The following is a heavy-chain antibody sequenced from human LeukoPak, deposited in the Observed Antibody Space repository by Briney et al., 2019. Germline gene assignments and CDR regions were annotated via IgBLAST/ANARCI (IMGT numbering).Heavy chain of an antibody. CDR1: GFTFSSYW. J-gene: IGHJ3*02. D-gene: IGHD4-23*01. V-gene: IGHV3-74*01. CDR2: IGTDGSST. Sequence: GGSLRLSCAASGFTFSSYWMHWVRQVPGKGLVWVSRIGTDGSSTTYADYVKGRFTISRDNAKNTLYLQMNSLRAEDTAVHYCARDKYGGNSNAFDIWGQGTLVTVSS. CDR3: ARDKYGGNSNAFDI.